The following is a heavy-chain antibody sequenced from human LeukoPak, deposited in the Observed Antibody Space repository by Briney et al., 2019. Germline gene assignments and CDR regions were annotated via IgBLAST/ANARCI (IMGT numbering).Heavy chain of an antibody. V-gene: IGHV4-61*02. CDR1: GGSISSGSYY. D-gene: IGHD1-26*01. J-gene: IGHJ1*01. Sequence: PSQTLSLTCTVSGGSISSGSYYWSWIRQPAGKGLEWIGRIYTSGSTNYNPSLKSRVTISVDTSKNQFSLKLSSVTAADTAVYYCARGGILSGYFQHWGQGTLVTVSS. CDR2: IYTSGST. CDR3: ARGGILSGYFQH.